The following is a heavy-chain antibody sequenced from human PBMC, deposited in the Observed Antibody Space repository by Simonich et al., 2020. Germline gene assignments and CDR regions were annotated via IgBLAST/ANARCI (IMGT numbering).Heavy chain of an antibody. CDR3: ARGLRVAAAGTAFQH. CDR2: INHSGRT. D-gene: IGHD6-13*01. CDR1: GGSFSGYY. V-gene: IGHV4-34*01. J-gene: IGHJ1*01. Sequence: QVQLQQWGAGLLKPSETLSLTCAVYGGSFSGYYWGWIRQAPGKGLEWIGEINHSGRTNYNPSLKSRVTISVDTSKNQFSLKLSSVTAADTAVYYCARGLRVAAAGTAFQHWGQGTLVTVSS.